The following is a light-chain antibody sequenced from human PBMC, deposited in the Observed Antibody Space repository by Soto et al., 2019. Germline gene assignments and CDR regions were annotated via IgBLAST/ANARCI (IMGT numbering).Light chain of an antibody. Sequence: EIVLKQSPATLSLSPGERATLSCRASQSVSSSYLDWYQHRPGQAPRLLIFGASYRATGIPDRFSGSGSGTDVTLPICRLEPEDFAVYYCQHYRRSPPEFTFGPGTKVDSK. J-gene: IGKJ3*01. V-gene: IGKV3-20*01. CDR1: QSVSSSY. CDR2: GAS. CDR3: QHYRRSPPEFT.